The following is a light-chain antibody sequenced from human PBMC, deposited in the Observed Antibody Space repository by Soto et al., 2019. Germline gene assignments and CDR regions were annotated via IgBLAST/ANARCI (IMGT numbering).Light chain of an antibody. J-gene: IGKJ1*01. V-gene: IGKV1-5*03. CDR3: QQYDIYCT. CDR1: QSISSW. Sequence: DIQMTQSPSTLSASVGDRVTITCRASQSISSWLAWYQQKPGKAPKLMIDKESSYESGVPSRFSVSRSGPEFTVTISCLQPVDFSSYYCQQYDIYCTCGQGT. CDR2: KES.